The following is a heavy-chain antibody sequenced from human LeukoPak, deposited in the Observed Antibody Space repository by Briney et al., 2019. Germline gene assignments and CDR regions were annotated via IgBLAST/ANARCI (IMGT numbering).Heavy chain of an antibody. V-gene: IGHV1-69*01. D-gene: IGHD6-19*01. J-gene: IGHJ5*02. CDR2: IIPIFGTA. CDR1: GGTFSSYA. CDR3: ARGAVAGYNWFDP. Sequence: SVKVSCKASGGTFSSYAISWVRQAPGQGLEWMGGIIPIFGTANYAQKFQGRVTITADESTSTAYMELSSLRSEDTAVYYCARGAVAGYNWFDPWGQGTLVTVSS.